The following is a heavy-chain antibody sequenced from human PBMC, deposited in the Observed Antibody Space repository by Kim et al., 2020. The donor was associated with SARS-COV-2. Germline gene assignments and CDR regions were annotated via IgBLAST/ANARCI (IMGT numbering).Heavy chain of an antibody. D-gene: IGHD6-25*01. J-gene: IGHJ4*02. CDR1: GGSISSFY. V-gene: IGHV4-59*13. CDR2: IYYSGNT. Sequence: SETLSLTCTVSGGSISSFYWSWIRQPPGKGLEWIGYIYYSGNTNYNPSLKSRVTISVDMSKNQFSLKLSSVTAADTAVYYCARADHFSSGVSDYWGQGTLVTVAS. CDR3: ARADHFSSGVSDY.